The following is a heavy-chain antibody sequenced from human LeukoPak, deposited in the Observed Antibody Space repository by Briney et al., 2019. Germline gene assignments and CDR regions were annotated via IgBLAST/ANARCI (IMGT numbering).Heavy chain of an antibody. CDR1: GGSISSHY. CDR3: ARGRMTTVSTDLYYYYQVDV. J-gene: IGHJ6*03. V-gene: IGHV4-59*11. Sequence: SETLSLTCTVSGGSISSHYWSGIRQPPGKGLEWIGYIYYSGSTNYNPSLKSRVTISVDTSKNQFSLKLSSVTAADTAVYYCARGRMTTVSTDLYYYYQVDVWGKGTTVTVSS. D-gene: IGHD4-17*01. CDR2: IYYSGST.